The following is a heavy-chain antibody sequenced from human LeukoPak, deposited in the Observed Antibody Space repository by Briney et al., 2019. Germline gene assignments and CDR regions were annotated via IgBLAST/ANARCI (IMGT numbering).Heavy chain of an antibody. V-gene: IGHV3-21*06. CDR3: ARDLYRIVVVPHYFDY. CDR2: ITSSSRYT. Sequence: GGSLRLSCAASVFTFSTYNMNWVRQAPGKGLEWVSSITSSSRYTFYADSVKGRFTISRDNAKNSLYLQMNSLRAEDTAIYYCARDLYRIVVVPHYFDYWGQGTLVTVSS. J-gene: IGHJ4*02. CDR1: VFTFSTYN. D-gene: IGHD3-22*01.